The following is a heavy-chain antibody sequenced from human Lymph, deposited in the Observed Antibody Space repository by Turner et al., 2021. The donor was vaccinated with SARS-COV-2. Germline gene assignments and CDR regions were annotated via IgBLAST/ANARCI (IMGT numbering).Heavy chain of an antibody. V-gene: IGHV3-30*03. CDR3: AREGQWPTMALDY. D-gene: IGHD5-12*01. J-gene: IGHJ4*02. CDR2: ISNDGSNK. CDR1: GFTFSSYG. Sequence: QVQLVESGGGVVQPGRSLRLSCAASGFTFSSYGMHWVRQAPGKGLEWVAVISNDGSNKYYADSVKGRFTISRDNSKKTLYLQMNSLRAEDTAVYYCAREGQWPTMALDYWGQGTLVTVSS.